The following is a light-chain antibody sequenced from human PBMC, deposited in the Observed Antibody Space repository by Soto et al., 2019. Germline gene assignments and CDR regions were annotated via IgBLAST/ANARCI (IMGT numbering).Light chain of an antibody. Sequence: DIQMTQSPSTLSASVGDRVTITCRASQSISSWLAWYQQKPGKAPKLLIYKASSLESGVPSRFSGSGSGTAFTLTISSLRPDDFATYYCQQYNSYSWTFGQGTKVEIK. V-gene: IGKV1-5*03. CDR2: KAS. CDR3: QQYNSYSWT. CDR1: QSISSW. J-gene: IGKJ1*01.